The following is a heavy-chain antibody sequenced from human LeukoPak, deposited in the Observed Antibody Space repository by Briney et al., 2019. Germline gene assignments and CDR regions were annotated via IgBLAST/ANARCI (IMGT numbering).Heavy chain of an antibody. V-gene: IGHV4-4*07. CDR1: GGSISSYY. CDR3: ARRLFVYYDSSGYYLPAWFDP. CDR2: IYTSGST. Sequence: SETLSLTCTVSGGSISSYYWNWIRQPAGKGLEWIGRIYTSGSTNYNPSLKSRVTMSVDTSKNQFSLKLSSVTAADTAVYYCARRLFVYYDSSGYYLPAWFDPWGQGTLVTVSS. J-gene: IGHJ5*02. D-gene: IGHD3-22*01.